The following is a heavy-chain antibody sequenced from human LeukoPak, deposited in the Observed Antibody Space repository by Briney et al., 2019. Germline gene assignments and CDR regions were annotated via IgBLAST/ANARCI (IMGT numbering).Heavy chain of an antibody. CDR3: ARRLLGYCSGGSCYSGYFQH. CDR1: GGSFSGYC. V-gene: IGHV4-34*01. CDR2: INHSGST. Sequence: SETLSLTCAVYGGSFSGYCWSWIRQPPGKGLEWIGEINHSGSTNYNPSLKSRVTISVDTSKNQFSLKLSSVTAADTAVYYCARRLLGYCSGGSCYSGYFQHWGQGTLVTVSS. J-gene: IGHJ1*01. D-gene: IGHD2-15*01.